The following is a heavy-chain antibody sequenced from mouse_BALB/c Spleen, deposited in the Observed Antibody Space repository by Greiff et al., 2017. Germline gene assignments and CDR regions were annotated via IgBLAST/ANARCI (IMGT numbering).Heavy chain of an antibody. Sequence: VKLMESGPGLVAPSQSLSITCTVSGFSLTSYGVHWVRQPPGKGLEWLGVIWAGGSTNYNSALMSRLSISKDNSKSQVFLKMNSLQTDDTAMYYCARDLGNYRRGVGWYFDVWGAGTTVTVSS. CDR1: GFSLTSYG. V-gene: IGHV2-9*02. D-gene: IGHD2-1*01. CDR2: IWAGGST. J-gene: IGHJ1*01. CDR3: ARDLGNYRRGVGWYFDV.